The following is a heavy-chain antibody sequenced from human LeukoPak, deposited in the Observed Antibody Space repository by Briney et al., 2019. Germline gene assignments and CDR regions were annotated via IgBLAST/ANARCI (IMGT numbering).Heavy chain of an antibody. CDR3: ARDKRGSGSYPDY. Sequence: PGGSLRLSCAASGFTFSSYAMSWVRQAPGKGLEWVSAISGSGGSTYYADSVKGRFTISRDNSKNTLYLQMNSLRAEDTAVYYCARDKRGSGSYPDYWGQGTLVTVSS. D-gene: IGHD3-10*01. J-gene: IGHJ4*02. V-gene: IGHV3-23*01. CDR2: ISGSGGST. CDR1: GFTFSSYA.